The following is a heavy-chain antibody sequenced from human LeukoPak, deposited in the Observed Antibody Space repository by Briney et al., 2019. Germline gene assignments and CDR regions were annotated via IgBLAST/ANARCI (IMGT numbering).Heavy chain of an antibody. CDR3: ARDWNPYYDSSGLIDY. CDR2: IIPSDHTT. Sequence: GSLRLSCAASGFTFSSYAMSWVRQAPGKGLEWVSGIIPSDHTTYYADSVKGRFTISRDNSKNTLYLQMNSLRAEDTAVYYCARDWNPYYDSSGLIDYWGQGTLVTVSS. V-gene: IGHV3-23*01. D-gene: IGHD3-22*01. CDR1: GFTFSSYA. J-gene: IGHJ4*02.